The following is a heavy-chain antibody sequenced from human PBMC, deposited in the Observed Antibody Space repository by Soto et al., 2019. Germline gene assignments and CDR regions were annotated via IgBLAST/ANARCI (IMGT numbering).Heavy chain of an antibody. CDR1: GFTFSSYG. D-gene: IGHD1-26*01. CDR2: ISYDGSNK. J-gene: IGHJ4*02. V-gene: IGHV3-30*18. CDR3: AKLSVGSYRDFDY. Sequence: QVQLVESGGGVVQPGRSLRLSCAASGFTFSSYGMHWVRQAPGKGLEWVAVISYDGSNKYYADSVKGRFTISRDNSKNTLYLQMNSLRAKDTAVYYCAKLSVGSYRDFDYWGQGTLVTVSS.